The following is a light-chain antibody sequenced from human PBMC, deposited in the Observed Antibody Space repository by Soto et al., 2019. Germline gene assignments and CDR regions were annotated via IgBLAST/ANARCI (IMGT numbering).Light chain of an antibody. J-gene: IGLJ3*02. CDR2: EGT. V-gene: IGLV2-23*01. CDR1: SSDVGGYNL. Sequence: QSVLTQPASVSGSPGQSITISCTGTSSDVGGYNLVSWYQQLPDKAPKLMIYEGTKRPSGVSNRFSGSKSGNTASLTISGLPTEDEADYYCCSFEGSTSPMVFGGGTKLTVL. CDR3: CSFEGSTSPMV.